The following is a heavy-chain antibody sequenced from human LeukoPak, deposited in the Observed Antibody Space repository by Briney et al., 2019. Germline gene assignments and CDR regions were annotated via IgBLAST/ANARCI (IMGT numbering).Heavy chain of an antibody. J-gene: IGHJ4*02. D-gene: IGHD3-10*01. Sequence: ASVKVSCKASGYTFTSYGISWVRQAPGQGLEWMGWISAYNGNTNYAQKLQGRVTMTTDTSTSTAYMELRSLRSDDTAVYYCASTRNYYGSGSYERWGQGTLVTVSS. CDR1: GYTFTSYG. V-gene: IGHV1-18*01. CDR2: ISAYNGNT. CDR3: ASTRNYYGSGSYER.